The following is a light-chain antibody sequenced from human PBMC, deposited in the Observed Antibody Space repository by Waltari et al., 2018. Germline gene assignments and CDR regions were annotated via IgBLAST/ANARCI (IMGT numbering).Light chain of an antibody. Sequence: QSVLTQPPSASGTPGQRVTISCSGSSSNIGSNYVSWYQQLPGTAPKLLIYRNNPRPSGVPDRFSGPKSGTSASLASSGLRSEDEADYYCAAWDDSLSGPVFGGGTKLTVL. V-gene: IGLV1-47*01. J-gene: IGLJ2*01. CDR2: RNN. CDR3: AAWDDSLSGPV. CDR1: SSNIGSNY.